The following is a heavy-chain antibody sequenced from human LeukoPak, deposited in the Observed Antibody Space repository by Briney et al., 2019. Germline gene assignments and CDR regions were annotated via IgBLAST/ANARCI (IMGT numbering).Heavy chain of an antibody. CDR3: ARDYYDSSGNYCFDY. V-gene: IGHV3-7*01. CDR1: GFTFSSYW. CDR2: IKQDGSEK. J-gene: IGHJ4*01. Sequence: PGGSLRLSCAASGFTFSSYWMSWVRQAPGKGLEWVANIKQDGSEKYYVDSVKGRFTISRDNAKNSLYLQMNSLRAEDTALYYCARDYYDSSGNYCFDYWGHGTLVTVSS. D-gene: IGHD3-22*01.